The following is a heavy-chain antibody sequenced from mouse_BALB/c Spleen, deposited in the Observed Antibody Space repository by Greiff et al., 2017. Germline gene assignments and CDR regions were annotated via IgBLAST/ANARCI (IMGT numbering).Heavy chain of an antibody. CDR1: GFTFSSYA. CDR2: ISSGGST. J-gene: IGHJ2*01. Sequence: DVHLVESGGGLVKPGGSLKLSCAASGFTFSSYAMSWVRQTPEKRLEWVASISSGGSTYYPDSVKGRFTISRDNARNILYLQMSSLRSEDTAMYYCARGYGYDGSLDYWGQGTTLTVSS. D-gene: IGHD2-2*01. CDR3: ARGYGYDGSLDY. V-gene: IGHV5-6-5*01.